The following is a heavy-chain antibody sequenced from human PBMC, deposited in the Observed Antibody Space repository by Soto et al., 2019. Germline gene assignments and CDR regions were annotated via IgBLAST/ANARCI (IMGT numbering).Heavy chain of an antibody. CDR1: GFAFSNYW. V-gene: IGHV3-7*01. J-gene: IGHJ4*02. D-gene: IGHD3-22*01. CDR3: ARGGTSMIVVGAFDD. CDR2: IKQDGSEK. Sequence: EVQLVESGGGLVQPGGSLRLSCAASGFAFSNYWMSWVRQAPGKGLAWVATIKQDGSEKYYVDSVKGRFTISRGKAKNSLDLQMNSLRAEDTAVYHCARGGTSMIVVGAFDDWGQGTLVTVSS.